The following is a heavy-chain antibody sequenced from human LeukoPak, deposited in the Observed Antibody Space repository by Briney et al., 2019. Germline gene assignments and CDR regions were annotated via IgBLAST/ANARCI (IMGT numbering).Heavy chain of an antibody. CDR3: ARPLGSGSYQGRWFDH. CDR2: IYYSGSI. V-gene: IGHV4-39*07. Sequence: SETLSLTCTVSGASISSSTYYWGWIRQPPGKGLEGVGNIYYSGSIYYNPSIKGRVTIAVDTSKNQFSLKLSSVTAAETALYYCARPLGSGSYQGRWFDHWGQGTLVTVSS. J-gene: IGHJ5*02. D-gene: IGHD3-10*01. CDR1: GASISSSTYY.